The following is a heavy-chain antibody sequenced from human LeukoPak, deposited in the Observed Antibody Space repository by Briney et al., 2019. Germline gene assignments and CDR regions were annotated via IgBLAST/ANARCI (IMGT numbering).Heavy chain of an antibody. CDR1: GFTFSSYG. J-gene: IGHJ1*01. Sequence: PGGSLRLSCAASGFTFSSYGMHWVRQAPGKGLEWVAVISYDGSNEYYADSVKGRFTISRDNSKNTLYLQMNSLRAEDTAVCYCAKGYCGGDCYPLRECFQHWGQGTLVTVSS. CDR3: AKGYCGGDCYPLRECFQH. D-gene: IGHD2-21*02. CDR2: ISYDGSNE. V-gene: IGHV3-30*18.